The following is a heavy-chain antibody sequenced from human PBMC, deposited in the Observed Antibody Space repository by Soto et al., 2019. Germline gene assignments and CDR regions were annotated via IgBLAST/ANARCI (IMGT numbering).Heavy chain of an antibody. CDR3: ARDEGYKWNYGGSWFDP. D-gene: IGHD1-7*01. V-gene: IGHV1-18*01. Sequence: QVQLVQSGAEVKKPGALVKVSCKASGYTFTSYGISWVRQAPGQGLEWMGWISAYNGNTNYAQKLQGRVTMTTDTSTSTAYMELRSLRSDDTAVYYCARDEGYKWNYGGSWFDPWGQGTLVTVSS. CDR2: ISAYNGNT. CDR1: GYTFTSYG. J-gene: IGHJ5*02.